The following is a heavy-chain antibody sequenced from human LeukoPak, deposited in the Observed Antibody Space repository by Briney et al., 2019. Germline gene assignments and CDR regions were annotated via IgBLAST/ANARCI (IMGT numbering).Heavy chain of an antibody. V-gene: IGHV4-34*01. Sequence: SETLSLTYAVYGGSFSGYYWSWIRQPPGKGLEWIGEINHSGSTNYNPSLKSRVTISVDTSKNQFSLKLSSVTAADTAVYYCARGSGSYYNLIDYWGQGTLVTVSS. CDR3: ARGSGSYYNLIDY. CDR2: INHSGST. D-gene: IGHD3-10*01. CDR1: GGSFSGYY. J-gene: IGHJ4*02.